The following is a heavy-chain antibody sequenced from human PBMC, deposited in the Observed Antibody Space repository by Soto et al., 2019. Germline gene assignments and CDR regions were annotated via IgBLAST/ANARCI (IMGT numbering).Heavy chain of an antibody. J-gene: IGHJ4*02. D-gene: IGHD2-2*01. Sequence: QVQLQQWGAGLLKPSETLSLTCAVYGGSFSGYYWSWIRQPPGKGLEWIGEINHSGSTNYNPSLKSRVTISVDTSKNQFSLKLSSVTAADTAVSYCARARIVVVPAATAVDYWGQGTLVTVSS. CDR3: ARARIVVVPAATAVDY. CDR2: INHSGST. CDR1: GGSFSGYY. V-gene: IGHV4-34*01.